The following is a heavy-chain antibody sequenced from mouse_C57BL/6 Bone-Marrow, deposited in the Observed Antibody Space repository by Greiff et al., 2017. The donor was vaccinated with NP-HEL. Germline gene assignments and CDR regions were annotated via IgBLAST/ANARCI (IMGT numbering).Heavy chain of an antibody. Sequence: QVQLQQSGAELARPGASVKLSCKASGYTFTSYGISWVKQRTGQGLEWIGEIYPRSGNTYYNVKFKGKATLTADKSSSTAYMELRSLTSEDSAVYFCALTAYWGQGTLVTVSA. CDR1: GYTFTSYG. J-gene: IGHJ3*01. V-gene: IGHV1-81*01. CDR2: IYPRSGNT. CDR3: ALTAY.